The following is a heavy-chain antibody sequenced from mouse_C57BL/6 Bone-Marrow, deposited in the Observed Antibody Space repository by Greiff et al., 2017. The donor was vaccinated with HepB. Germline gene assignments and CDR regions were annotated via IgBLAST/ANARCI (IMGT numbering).Heavy chain of an antibody. CDR2: ISYDGSN. CDR3: ARHVTTVVSFDY. CDR1: GYSITSGYY. D-gene: IGHD1-1*01. V-gene: IGHV3-6*01. J-gene: IGHJ2*01. Sequence: EVQLVESGPGLVKPSQSLSLTCSVTGYSITSGYYWNWIRQFPGNKLEWMGYISYDGSNNYNPSLKNRISITRDTSKNQFFLKLNSVTTEDTATYYCARHVTTVVSFDYWGQGTTLTVSS.